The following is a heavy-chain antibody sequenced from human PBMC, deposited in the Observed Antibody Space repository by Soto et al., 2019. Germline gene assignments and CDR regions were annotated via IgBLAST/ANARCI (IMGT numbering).Heavy chain of an antibody. CDR3: AKDGSDCSSTSCYMGAGYYYYYGMDV. CDR2: ISDNGGTT. J-gene: IGHJ6*02. D-gene: IGHD2-2*02. V-gene: IGHV3-23*01. CDR1: EFTFSNYA. Sequence: GGSLRLSCAASEFTFSNYAMSWVRQAPGKGLEWVSSISDNGGTTYYADSVKGRFTISRDNSKNTLYLQMNSLRAEDTAVYYCAKDGSDCSSTSCYMGAGYYYYYGMDVWGQGTMVTVSS.